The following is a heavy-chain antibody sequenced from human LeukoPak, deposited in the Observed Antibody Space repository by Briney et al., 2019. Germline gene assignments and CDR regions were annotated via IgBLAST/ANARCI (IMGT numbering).Heavy chain of an antibody. CDR2: ISGSGGST. D-gene: IGHD3-9*01. CDR3: AKVSLNYDILTGYYTD. V-gene: IGHV3-23*01. CDR1: GFTFSSYE. Sequence: GGSLRLSCAASGFTFSSYEMNWVRQAPGKGLEWVSAISGSGGSTYYADSVKGRFTISRDNSKNTLYLQMNSLRAEDTAVYYCAKVSLNYDILTGYYTDWGQGTLVTVSS. J-gene: IGHJ4*02.